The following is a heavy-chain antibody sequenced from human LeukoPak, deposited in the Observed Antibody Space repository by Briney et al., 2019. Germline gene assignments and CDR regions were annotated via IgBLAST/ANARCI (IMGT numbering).Heavy chain of an antibody. V-gene: IGHV1-24*01. CDR3: ATSWRYYDSSGYYGGWFDP. D-gene: IGHD3-22*01. CDR1: GYTLTELS. Sequence: ASVKVSCKVSGYTLTELSMHWVRQAPGKGLEWMGGFDPEDGETIYAQKFQGRVTMTEDTSTDTAYMELSSLRSEDTAVYYCATSWRYYDSSGYYGGWFDPWGQGTLSPSPQ. CDR2: FDPEDGET. J-gene: IGHJ5*02.